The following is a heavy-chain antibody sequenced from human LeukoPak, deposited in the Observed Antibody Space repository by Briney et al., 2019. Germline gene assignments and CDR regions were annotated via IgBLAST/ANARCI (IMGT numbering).Heavy chain of an antibody. Sequence: GGSLRLSCAASGFTFSSYGMHWVRQAPGKGLEWVAYIQFDGSNEQYADSVKGRFSISRDSSKNILYLQMNSLRAEDTAVYYCAKDRCSNGIGCYYYYMDVWGKGTTVTISS. V-gene: IGHV3-30*02. CDR3: AKDRCSNGIGCYYYYMDV. D-gene: IGHD2-8*01. CDR1: GFTFSSYG. CDR2: IQFDGSNE. J-gene: IGHJ6*03.